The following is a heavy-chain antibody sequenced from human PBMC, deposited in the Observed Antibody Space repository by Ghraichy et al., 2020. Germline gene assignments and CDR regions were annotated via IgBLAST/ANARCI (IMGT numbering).Heavy chain of an antibody. J-gene: IGHJ3*02. Sequence: SETLSLTCTVSGGSISSSSYYWGWIRQPPGKGLEWIGSIYYSGSTYYNPSLKSRVTISVDTSKNQFSLKLSSVTAADTAVYYCARHSTHMIGVVAFDIWGQGTMVTVSS. V-gene: IGHV4-39*01. D-gene: IGHD3-22*01. CDR2: IYYSGST. CDR3: ARHSTHMIGVVAFDI. CDR1: GGSISSSSYY.